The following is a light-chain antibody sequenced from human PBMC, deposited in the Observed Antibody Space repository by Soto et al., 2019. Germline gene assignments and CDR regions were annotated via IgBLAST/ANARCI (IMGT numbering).Light chain of an antibody. V-gene: IGLV2-14*01. CDR3: SSYTSSSTVV. Sequence: QSALTQPASVSGSPGQSITISCTGTSSDVGGYKYVSWYQQHSGKAPKLMIYEVSNRPSGVSNRFSGSKSGNTASLTISGLQAEDEADYYCSSYTSSSTVVFGGGTKRTVL. J-gene: IGLJ2*01. CDR2: EVS. CDR1: SSDVGGYKY.